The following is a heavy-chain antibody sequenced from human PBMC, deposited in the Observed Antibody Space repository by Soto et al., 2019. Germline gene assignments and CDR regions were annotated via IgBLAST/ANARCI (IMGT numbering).Heavy chain of an antibody. CDR3: ARDGFYGDYGDY. Sequence: EVQLVESGGGLVKPGGSLRLSCAASGFTFSSYSINWVRQGPGQGLEWVSSISSRSSYIYYADSVKGRFTISRDNAKNSLYLQMNSLRAEDTAVYYCARDGFYGDYGDYWGQGTLVTVSS. D-gene: IGHD4-17*01. J-gene: IGHJ4*02. CDR1: GFTFSSYS. V-gene: IGHV3-21*01. CDR2: ISSRSSYI.